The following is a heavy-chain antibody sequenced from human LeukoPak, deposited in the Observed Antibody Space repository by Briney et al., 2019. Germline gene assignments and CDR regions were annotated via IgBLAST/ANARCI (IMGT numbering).Heavy chain of an antibody. J-gene: IGHJ4*02. Sequence: PSETLSLTCTVSGGSISSSSYYWGWIRQPPGKGLEWIGSIYYSGSTYYNPSLKSRVTISVDTSKNQFSLKLSSVTAADTAVYYCARATTVVTNYFDYWGQGTLVTVSS. CDR2: IYYSGST. V-gene: IGHV4-39*01. CDR1: GGSISSSSYY. D-gene: IGHD4-23*01. CDR3: ARATTVVTNYFDY.